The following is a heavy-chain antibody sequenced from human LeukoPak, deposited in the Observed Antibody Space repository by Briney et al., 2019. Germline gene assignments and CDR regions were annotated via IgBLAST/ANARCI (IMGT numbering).Heavy chain of an antibody. Sequence: SGTLSLTCAVSGGSISSSNWWSWVRQPPGKGLEWIGEIYHSGSTNYNPSLKSRVTISVDKSKNQFPLKLSSVTAADTAVYYCAREPSAFLTIFGWFDPWGQGTLVTVSS. CDR3: AREPSAFLTIFGWFDP. D-gene: IGHD3-3*01. V-gene: IGHV4-4*02. CDR1: GGSISSSNW. J-gene: IGHJ5*02. CDR2: IYHSGST.